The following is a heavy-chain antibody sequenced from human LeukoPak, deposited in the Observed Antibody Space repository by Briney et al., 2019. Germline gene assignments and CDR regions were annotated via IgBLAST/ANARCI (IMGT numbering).Heavy chain of an antibody. V-gene: IGHV3-30-3*01. CDR1: GVTFSSYA. CDR2: ISYDGSNK. CDR3: ATSSWYDFVGYFDY. J-gene: IGHJ4*02. D-gene: IGHD6-13*01. Sequence: AGSLRLSCAASGVTFSSYAMHWVRHAPGKGLDLEAVISYDGSNKSYADSVKSRLTISRDNSKNTLYLQMNSLRAEDTAVYYCATSSWYDFVGYFDYWGQGTLVTVSS.